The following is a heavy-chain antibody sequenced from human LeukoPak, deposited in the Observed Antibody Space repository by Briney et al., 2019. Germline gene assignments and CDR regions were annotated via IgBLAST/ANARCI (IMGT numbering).Heavy chain of an antibody. CDR3: TRDPSGVAVAGYLDN. CDR2: ITWNGGRT. CDR1: GFTFDDYG. V-gene: IGHV3-20*04. D-gene: IGHD6-13*01. Sequence: TGGSLRLSCAASGFTFDDYGMSWVRQAPGKGLEWVSGITWNGGRTGYGDSVKGRFTISRDSAKNSLYLQMNSLRVEDTALYYCTRDPSGVAVAGYLDNWGQGTLVTVSP. J-gene: IGHJ4*02.